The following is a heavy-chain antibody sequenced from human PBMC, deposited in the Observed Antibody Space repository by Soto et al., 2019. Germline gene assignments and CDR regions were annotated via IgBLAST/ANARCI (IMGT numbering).Heavy chain of an antibody. CDR3: ARARYGSGSYSIPRNLMDY. D-gene: IGHD3-10*01. J-gene: IGHJ4*02. V-gene: IGHV3-21*01. Sequence: QGKGLEWVSSISSSSSYIYYADSVKGRFTISRDNAKNSLYLQMNSLRAEDTAVYYCARARYGSGSYSIPRNLMDYWGQRTLVSVPS. CDR2: ISSSSSYI.